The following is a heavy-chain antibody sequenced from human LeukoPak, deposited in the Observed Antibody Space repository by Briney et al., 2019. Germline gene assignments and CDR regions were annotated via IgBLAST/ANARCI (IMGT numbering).Heavy chain of an antibody. D-gene: IGHD2/OR15-2a*01. J-gene: IGHJ5*02. CDR3: ARGENTWRNWLDP. V-gene: IGHV1-46*01. CDR1: GYTFTSYY. Sequence: ASVKVSCKASGYTFTSYYLHWVRQAPGQGLEWMGIINPSGGSTSYAQKFQGRVTMTRDTSTSTVYMEMSSLRSDDTAVYYCARGENTWRNWLDPWGLGTLVTVSS. CDR2: INPSGGST.